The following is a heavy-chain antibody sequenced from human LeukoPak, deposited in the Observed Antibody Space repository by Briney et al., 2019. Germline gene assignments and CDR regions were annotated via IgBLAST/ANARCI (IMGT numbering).Heavy chain of an antibody. CDR3: ARDPYSSSWYYYYGMDV. J-gene: IGHJ6*02. Sequence: GGSLRLSCAASGFTFSSYWMSWVRQAPGKGPEWVANIKQDGSEKYYVDSVKGRFTISRDNAKNSLYLQMNSLRAEDTAVYYCARDPYSSSWYYYYGMDVWGQGTTVTVSS. D-gene: IGHD6-13*01. CDR1: GFTFSSYW. V-gene: IGHV3-7*03. CDR2: IKQDGSEK.